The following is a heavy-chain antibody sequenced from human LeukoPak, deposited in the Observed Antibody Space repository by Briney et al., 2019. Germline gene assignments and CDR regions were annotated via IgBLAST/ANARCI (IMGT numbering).Heavy chain of an antibody. CDR1: GGSISSYY. J-gene: IGHJ3*02. Sequence: SETLSLTCTVSGGSISSYYWSWIRQPPGKGLEWIGYIYYSGSTNYNPSLKSRVTMSVDTSKNQFSLKLSSVTAADTAVYYCARTKDSSNAAFDIWGQGTMVTVSS. CDR3: ARTKDSSNAAFDI. D-gene: IGHD2-15*01. V-gene: IGHV4-59*12. CDR2: IYYSGST.